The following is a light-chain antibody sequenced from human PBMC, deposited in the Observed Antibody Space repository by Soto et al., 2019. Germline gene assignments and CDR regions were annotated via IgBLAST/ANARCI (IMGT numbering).Light chain of an antibody. J-gene: IGKJ4*01. CDR3: HQYYKWPLT. CDR1: QSAISN. Sequence: EIVVRQSPATLSVSPGERVTLSCRASQSAISNLAWYQQKPGQTPRLLIYDASTRATDIPARFSGSGSGTDFTLTISSLLSEDFAVYYCHQYYKWPLTFGGGTKVDI. V-gene: IGKV3-15*01. CDR2: DAS.